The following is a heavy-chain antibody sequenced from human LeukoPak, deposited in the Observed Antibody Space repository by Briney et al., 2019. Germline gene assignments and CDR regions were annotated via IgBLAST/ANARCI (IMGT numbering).Heavy chain of an antibody. D-gene: IGHD3-9*01. CDR1: GGSISSYY. CDR3: ARDKSGYFDWLPYYYYYGMDV. V-gene: IGHV3-21*01. CDR2: ISSSSSYI. Sequence: ETLSLTCTVSGGSISSYYWSWIRQPPGKGLEWVSSISSSSSYIYYADSVKGRFTISRDNAKNSLYLQMNSLRAEDTAVYYCARDKSGYFDWLPYYYYYGMDVWGQGTTVTVSS. J-gene: IGHJ6*02.